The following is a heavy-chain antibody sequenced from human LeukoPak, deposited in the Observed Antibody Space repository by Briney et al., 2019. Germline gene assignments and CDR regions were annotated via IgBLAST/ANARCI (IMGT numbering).Heavy chain of an antibody. Sequence: SETLSLTCTVSGGSITSGGFYWSWIRQHPGKGLEWIGYIYYTGSTYYISSLRSRVTISFDTSKNQFSLNLRSVTAADTAVYYCARAYCSGGSCYWFDPWGQGTLVTVSS. CDR1: GGSITSGGFY. J-gene: IGHJ5*02. D-gene: IGHD2-15*01. CDR3: ARAYCSGGSCYWFDP. V-gene: IGHV4-31*03. CDR2: IYYTGST.